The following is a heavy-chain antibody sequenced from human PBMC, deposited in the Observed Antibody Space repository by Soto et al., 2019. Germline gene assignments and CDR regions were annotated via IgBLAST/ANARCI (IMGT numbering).Heavy chain of an antibody. CDR1: GFTFSSYG. D-gene: IGHD6-13*01. J-gene: IGHJ6*02. CDR2: ISYDGSNK. V-gene: IGHV3-30*18. CDR3: AKDSFPARYSSSWYHGRGMDV. Sequence: QVQLVESGGGVVQPGRSLRLSCAASGFTFSSYGMHWVRQAPGKGLEWVAVISYDGSNKYYADSVKGRFTISRDNSKNTLYLQMNSLRAEDTAVYYCAKDSFPARYSSSWYHGRGMDVWGQGTTVTVSS.